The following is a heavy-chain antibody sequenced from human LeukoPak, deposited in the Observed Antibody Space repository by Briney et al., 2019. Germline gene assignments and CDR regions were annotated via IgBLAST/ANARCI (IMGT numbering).Heavy chain of an antibody. V-gene: IGHV1-24*01. Sequence: ASVKVSCKVSGYTLTELSMHWVRQAPGKGLEWMGGFDPEDGEKVYAQKFRGRVTMTEDTSTDTAYMELTSLTSDDTAMYFCATHTRGHNYWWFDIWGQGTLVTVSS. D-gene: IGHD5-24*01. CDR2: FDPEDGEK. CDR1: GYTLTELS. J-gene: IGHJ5*02. CDR3: ATHTRGHNYWWFDI.